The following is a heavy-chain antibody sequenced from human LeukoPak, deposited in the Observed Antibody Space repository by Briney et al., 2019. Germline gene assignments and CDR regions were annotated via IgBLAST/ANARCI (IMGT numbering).Heavy chain of an antibody. V-gene: IGHV3-30*18. CDR2: ISYDGSYK. CDR1: GFTFSSYG. CDR3: AKGGSSWVFDY. Sequence: PGGSLRLSCAASGFTFSSYGMHWVRQAPGKGLEWVAVISYDGSYKYYADSVKGRFTISRDNSKNTLYLQMNSLRAEDTAVYYCAKGGSSWVFDYWGQGTLVTVSS. D-gene: IGHD6-13*01. J-gene: IGHJ4*02.